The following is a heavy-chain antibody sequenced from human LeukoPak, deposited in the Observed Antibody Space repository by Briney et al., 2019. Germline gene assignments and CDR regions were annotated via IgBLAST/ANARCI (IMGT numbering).Heavy chain of an antibody. CDR3: VASGSYYFDY. D-gene: IGHD1-26*01. CDR2: IKHDGSEK. Sequence: PGGSLRLSCAASGFTFSSFWMTWVRQAPGTGLEWVASIKHDGSEKYYVDSVKGRFTSSRDNAKNSLYLQMNSLRAEDTAVYYCVASGSYYFDYWGQGTLVTVSS. V-gene: IGHV3-7*01. J-gene: IGHJ4*02. CDR1: GFTFSSFW.